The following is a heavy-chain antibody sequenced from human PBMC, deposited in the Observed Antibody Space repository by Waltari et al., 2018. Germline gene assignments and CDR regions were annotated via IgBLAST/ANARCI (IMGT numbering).Heavy chain of an antibody. D-gene: IGHD3-22*01. J-gene: IGHJ4*02. V-gene: IGHV3-53*02. Sequence: EVQLVETGGGLIQPGGSLRLSCSASGFTVSSNYMSWVRQAPGKGLEWVSVIYSGGSTYYADSVKGRFTISRDNSKNTLYLQMNSLRAEDTAVYYCAARRLYDSSGYYPHYFDYWGQGTLVTVSS. CDR1: GFTVSSNY. CDR3: AARRLYDSSGYYPHYFDY. CDR2: IYSGGST.